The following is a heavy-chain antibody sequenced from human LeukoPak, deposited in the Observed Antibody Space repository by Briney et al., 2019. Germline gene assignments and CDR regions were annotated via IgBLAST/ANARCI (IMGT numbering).Heavy chain of an antibody. CDR3: ARDLWGTTPAPIP. CDR1: EFTFSSYN. J-gene: IGHJ5*02. CDR2: ISSSSAYI. V-gene: IGHV3-21*01. D-gene: IGHD2-2*01. Sequence: GGSLRLSCAASEFTFSSYNMNWVRQAPGKGLEWVSFISSSSAYIYYADSVKGRFTISRDNTKNSLYLQLNSLRAEDTAVYYCARDLWGTTPAPIPWGQGTLVIVSS.